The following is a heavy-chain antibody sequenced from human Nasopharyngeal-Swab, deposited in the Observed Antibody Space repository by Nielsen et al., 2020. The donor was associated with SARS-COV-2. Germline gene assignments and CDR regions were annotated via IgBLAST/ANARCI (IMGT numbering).Heavy chain of an antibody. CDR3: VTYSVDTTMFEY. CDR2: ISPDGGRS. V-gene: IGHV3-74*01. CDR1: GCNFRTYH. Sequence: SCPSSGCNFRTYHMHWVRQAPGKGLVWVSNISPDGGRSDYADSVRGRFTISRDNAKHVLYLQMTSLRADDTAVYYCVTYSVDTTMFEYWGQGTLVTVSS. J-gene: IGHJ4*02. D-gene: IGHD5-18*01.